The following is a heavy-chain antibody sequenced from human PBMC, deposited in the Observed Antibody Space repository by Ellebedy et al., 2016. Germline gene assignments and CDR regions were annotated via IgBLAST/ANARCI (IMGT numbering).Heavy chain of an antibody. J-gene: IGHJ4*02. Sequence: SETLSLTXSVSGGSISSGCYYWSWIRHHPGKGLEWIGNSDSSGSAYYTPSLKSRVTISVDTSKNQVSLKLNFVTSADTAVYYCARRTTFWSGYYDFWGQGTLVTVSS. CDR3: ARRTTFWSGYYDF. D-gene: IGHD3-3*01. CDR1: GGSISSGCYY. V-gene: IGHV4-31*03. CDR2: SDSSGSA.